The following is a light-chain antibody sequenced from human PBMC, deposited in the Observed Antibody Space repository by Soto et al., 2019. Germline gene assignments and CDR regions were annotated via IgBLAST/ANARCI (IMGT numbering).Light chain of an antibody. CDR1: QTIYIN. CDR2: RAS. CDR3: QQYQNLWT. Sequence: IVITQSPATLSVSPGERATLSCRAGQTIYINVAWYQQRPGQAPRLLIYRASTRATGVPARFSGSGSGTEFTLTISGLQSEDFALYYCQQYQNLWTFGQGTKV. V-gene: IGKV3-15*01. J-gene: IGKJ1*01.